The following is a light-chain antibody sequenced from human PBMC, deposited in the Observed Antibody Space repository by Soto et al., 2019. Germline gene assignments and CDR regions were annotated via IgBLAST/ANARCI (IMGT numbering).Light chain of an antibody. CDR2: GAS. J-gene: IGKJ2*01. CDR1: QSVSSN. CDR3: QQSNNWPYT. V-gene: IGKV3-15*01. Sequence: EIVMTQSPATLSVSPGERANLSCRASQSVSSNLAWYQQKPGQAPRLLFYGASTRATGIPARFSGSGSGTDFTHTISSLQSEDFAVYYCQQSNNWPYTFGQGTKLEIK.